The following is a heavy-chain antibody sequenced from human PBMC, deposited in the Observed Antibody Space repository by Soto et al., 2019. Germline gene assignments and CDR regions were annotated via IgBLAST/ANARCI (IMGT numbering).Heavy chain of an antibody. Sequence: SVKVSCKASAGTFSSYAISWVRQAPGQGLEWMGGIIPIFGTANYAQKFQGRVTITADESTSTAYMKLSSVTAADTAVYYCARLVPTEGFDSWGQGTLVTVSS. J-gene: IGHJ4*02. CDR1: AGTFSSYA. CDR2: IIPIFGTA. V-gene: IGHV1-69*13. CDR3: ARLVPTEGFDS.